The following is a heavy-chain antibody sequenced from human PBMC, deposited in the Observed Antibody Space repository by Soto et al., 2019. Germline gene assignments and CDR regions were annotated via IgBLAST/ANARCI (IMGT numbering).Heavy chain of an antibody. V-gene: IGHV3-23*01. J-gene: IGHJ4*02. D-gene: IGHD5-12*01. CDR2: ISGSGGST. Sequence: GGSLRLSCASSGFTFSSYAMSWVRQAPGKGLEWVSAISGSGGSTYYADSVKGRFTISRDNSKNTLYLQMNSLRAEDTAVYYCAKMDIVATIIDYWGQGTLVTVSS. CDR3: AKMDIVATIIDY. CDR1: GFTFSSYA.